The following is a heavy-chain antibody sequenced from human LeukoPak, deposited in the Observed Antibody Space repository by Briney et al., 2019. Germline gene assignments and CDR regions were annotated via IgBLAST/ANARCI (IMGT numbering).Heavy chain of an antibody. CDR2: IYHSGST. CDR3: ARGGDYGDYVFDY. J-gene: IGHJ4*02. Sequence: SQTLSLTCAVSGGSISSGGYSWSWIRQPPGKGLEWIGYIYHSGSTYYNPSLKSRVTISVDRSKNQFSLKPSSVTAADTAVYYCARGGDYGDYVFDYWGQGTLVTVSS. V-gene: IGHV4-30-2*01. CDR1: GGSISSGGYS. D-gene: IGHD4-17*01.